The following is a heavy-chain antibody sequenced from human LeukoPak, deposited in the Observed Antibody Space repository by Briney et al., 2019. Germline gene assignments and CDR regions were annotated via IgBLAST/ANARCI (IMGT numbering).Heavy chain of an antibody. CDR1: GYTFTSYG. CDR3: ARDTSGTYDSSGYYYVPPDAFDI. V-gene: IGHV1-18*01. Sequence: ASVKVSCKASGYTFTSYGISWVRQAPGQGLEWMGWISAYNGNTNYAQKLQGRVTMTTDTSTSTAYMELRSLRSDDTAVYYCARDTSGTYDSSGYYYVPPDAFDIWGQGTVVTVSS. D-gene: IGHD3-22*01. CDR2: ISAYNGNT. J-gene: IGHJ3*02.